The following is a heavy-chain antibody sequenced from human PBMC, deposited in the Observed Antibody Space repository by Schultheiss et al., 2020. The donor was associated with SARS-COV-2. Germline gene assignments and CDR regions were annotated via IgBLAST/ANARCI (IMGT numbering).Heavy chain of an antibody. Sequence: ETLSLTCAVYGGYFSGYYWSWTRQPPGKGLEWIGYIYYSGNTNYNPSLKSRVTISVHTSKNQFSLKLSSVTAADTAVYYCARAAPYKGYYYGMDVWGQGTTVTVSS. D-gene: IGHD1-14*01. J-gene: IGHJ6*02. CDR3: ARAAPYKGYYYGMDV. V-gene: IGHV4-59*01. CDR1: GGYFSGYY. CDR2: IYYSGNT.